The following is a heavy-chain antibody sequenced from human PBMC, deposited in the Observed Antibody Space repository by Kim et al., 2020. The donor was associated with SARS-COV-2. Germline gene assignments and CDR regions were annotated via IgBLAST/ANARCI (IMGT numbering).Heavy chain of an antibody. J-gene: IGHJ4*02. Sequence: TDYAAPVKGRFTISRDDSKNTLYLQMNSLKTEDTAVYYCTTGLWLTQTDYWGQGTLVTVSS. V-gene: IGHV3-15*01. CDR3: TTGLWLTQTDY. D-gene: IGHD3-10*01. CDR2: T.